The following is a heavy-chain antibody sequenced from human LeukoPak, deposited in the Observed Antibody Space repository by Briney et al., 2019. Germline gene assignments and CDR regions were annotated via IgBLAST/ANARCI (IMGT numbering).Heavy chain of an antibody. Sequence: SETLSLTCTVSGGSIRSSYYYWGWIRQPPGKGLEWIGSIYYSGSTYYNPSLKSRVTISVDTSKNQFSLKLSSVTAADTAVYYCAGTYYDFWSGYHRQKFDYWGQGTLVTVSS. J-gene: IGHJ4*02. CDR2: IYYSGST. V-gene: IGHV4-39*01. D-gene: IGHD3-3*01. CDR3: AGTYYDFWSGYHRQKFDY. CDR1: GGSIRSSYYY.